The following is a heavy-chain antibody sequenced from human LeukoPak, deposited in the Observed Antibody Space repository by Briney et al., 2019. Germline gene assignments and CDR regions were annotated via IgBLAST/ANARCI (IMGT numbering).Heavy chain of an antibody. Sequence: GGSLRLSCAASGFSFNKNAMCWVRQAPGKGLEWVSCISGSGDNTYYGESAKGRFTISRDNSKNTLYLQMNSLRAEDTAVYYCARERYYYDSSGYFDYWGQGTLVTVSS. CDR3: ARERYYYDSSGYFDY. CDR1: GFSFNKNA. V-gene: IGHV3-23*01. D-gene: IGHD3-22*01. J-gene: IGHJ4*02. CDR2: ISGSGDNT.